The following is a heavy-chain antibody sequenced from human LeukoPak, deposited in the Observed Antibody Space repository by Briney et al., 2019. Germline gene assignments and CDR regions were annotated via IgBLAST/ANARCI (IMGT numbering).Heavy chain of an antibody. V-gene: IGHV4-34*01. CDR1: GGSFSGYY. J-gene: IGHJ4*02. CDR3: ARHFDCSSTSCYGYFDY. Sequence: SETLSLTCAVYGGSFSGYYWSWIRQPPGKGLEWIGEINHSGSTNYNPSLKSRVTISVDTSKNQFSLKLGSVTAADTAVYYCARHFDCSSTSCYGYFDYWGQGTLVTVSS. CDR2: INHSGST. D-gene: IGHD2-2*01.